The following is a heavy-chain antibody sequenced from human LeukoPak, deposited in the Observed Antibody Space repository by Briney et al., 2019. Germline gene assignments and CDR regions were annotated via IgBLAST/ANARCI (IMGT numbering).Heavy chain of an antibody. Sequence: GGSLRLSCAASGFTFSSYAMSWVRQAPGKGLEWVSAISGSGGSTYYADSVKGRLTISRDNSKNTLYLQMNSLRAEDTAVYYCAKDYTRIAVAAIFDYWGQGTLVTVSS. CDR1: GFTFSSYA. CDR3: AKDYTRIAVAAIFDY. V-gene: IGHV3-23*01. D-gene: IGHD6-19*01. J-gene: IGHJ4*02. CDR2: ISGSGGST.